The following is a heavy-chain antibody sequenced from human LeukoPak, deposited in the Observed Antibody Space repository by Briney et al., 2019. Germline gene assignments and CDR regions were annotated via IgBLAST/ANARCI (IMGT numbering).Heavy chain of an antibody. CDR3: ARALIGYYFDY. D-gene: IGHD2-8*01. J-gene: IGHJ4*02. Sequence: GGSLRLSCAASGFTFSSYAMSWVRQAPGKGLEWVSSISSSSYIYYADSVKGRFTISRDNSKNSLYLQMNSLRAEDTAVYYCARALIGYYFDYWGQGTLVTVSS. CDR2: ISSSSYI. CDR1: GFTFSSYA. V-gene: IGHV3-21*06.